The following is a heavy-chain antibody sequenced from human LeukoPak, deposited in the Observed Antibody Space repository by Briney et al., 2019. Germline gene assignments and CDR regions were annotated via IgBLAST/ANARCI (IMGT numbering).Heavy chain of an antibody. J-gene: IGHJ4*02. CDR2: IYYSGST. Sequence: KPSETLSLTCTVSGGSISSYYWSWIRQPPGKGLEWIGYIYYSGSTNYNPSLKSRVTISVDTSKNQFSLKLSSVTAADTAVYYCARGSGGWEHDFDYWGQGTLVTVSS. V-gene: IGHV4-59*12. D-gene: IGHD1-26*01. CDR1: GGSISSYY. CDR3: ARGSGGWEHDFDY.